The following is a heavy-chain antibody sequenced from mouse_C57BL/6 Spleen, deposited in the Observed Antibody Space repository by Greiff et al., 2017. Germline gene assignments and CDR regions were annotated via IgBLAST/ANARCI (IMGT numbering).Heavy chain of an antibody. V-gene: IGHV3-6*01. Sequence: ESGPGLVKPSQSLSLTCSVTGYSITSGYYWNWIRQFPGNKLEWMGYISYDGSNNYNPSLKNRISITRDTSKNQFFLKLNSVTTEDTATYYCARVEDYGSRWYFDVWGTGTTVTVSS. CDR1: GYSITSGYY. CDR2: ISYDGSN. D-gene: IGHD1-1*01. CDR3: ARVEDYGSRWYFDV. J-gene: IGHJ1*03.